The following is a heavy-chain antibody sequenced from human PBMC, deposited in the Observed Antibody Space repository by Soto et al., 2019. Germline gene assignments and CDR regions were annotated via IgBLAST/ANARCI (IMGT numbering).Heavy chain of an antibody. V-gene: IGHV1-18*04. CDR3: ARDRNIVVVPAAIDYYYYGIDV. CDR1: GYTFTSYG. Sequence: QVQLVQSGAEVKKPGASVKVSCKASGYTFTSYGISWVRQAPGQGLEWMGWISAYNGNTNYAQKLQGRVTMTTDTSTSTAYMELRSLRFDDTAVYYCARDRNIVVVPAAIDYYYYGIDVWGQGTTVTVSS. D-gene: IGHD2-2*01. J-gene: IGHJ6*02. CDR2: ISAYNGNT.